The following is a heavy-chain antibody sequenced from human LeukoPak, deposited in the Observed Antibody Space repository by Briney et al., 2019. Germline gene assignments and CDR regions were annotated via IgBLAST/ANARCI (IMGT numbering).Heavy chain of an antibody. CDR2: INPNSGGT. CDR3: ARVYHYYYYYMDV. V-gene: IGHV1-2*02. CDR1: GYTFTGYY. Sequence: ASVKVSCKASGYTFTGYYMHWVRQAPGQGLEWMGWINPNSGGTNYAQKFQGRVTMTRDTFISTAYMELSRLRSDDTAVYYCARVYHYYYYYMDVWGKGTTVTVSS. J-gene: IGHJ6*03.